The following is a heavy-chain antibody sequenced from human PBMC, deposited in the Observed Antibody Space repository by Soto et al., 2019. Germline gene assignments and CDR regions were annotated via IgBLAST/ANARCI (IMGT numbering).Heavy chain of an antibody. J-gene: IGHJ6*02. Sequence: SVKVSCKASGCTFSSYAISGVRQAPGQGLEWMGGIIPIFGTANYAQKFQGRVTITADESTSTAYMELSSLRSEDTAVYYCAREPEAVAGTYYYGMDVWGQGTTVTVSS. V-gene: IGHV1-69*13. CDR1: GCTFSSYA. CDR3: AREPEAVAGTYYYGMDV. CDR2: IIPIFGTA. D-gene: IGHD6-19*01.